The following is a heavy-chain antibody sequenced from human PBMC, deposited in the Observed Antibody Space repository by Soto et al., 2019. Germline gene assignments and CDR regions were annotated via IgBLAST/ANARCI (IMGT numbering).Heavy chain of an antibody. CDR3: ARVRSYGTSYFYYMDV. CDR2: IYVDGSVT. CDR1: GFAFSSYW. J-gene: IGHJ6*03. V-gene: IGHV3-74*01. D-gene: IGHD1-26*01. Sequence: EVQLVESGGGLIQPGGSLRLSCAASGFAFSSYWMHWVRQAPGKGLVWVSRIYVDGSVTSYADSVKGRFTISRDNDKNTLYLQMNSLRAEDTAVYYCARVRSYGTSYFYYMDVWGKGTTVTVSS.